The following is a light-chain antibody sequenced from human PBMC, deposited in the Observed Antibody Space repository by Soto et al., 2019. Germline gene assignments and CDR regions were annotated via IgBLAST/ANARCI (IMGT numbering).Light chain of an antibody. V-gene: IGKV1-5*01. CDR1: KNVGRF. CDR3: QQYDSDWT. J-gene: IGKJ1*01. CDR2: DAS. Sequence: DIQMTQSPSTLSASIGDRVTITCRASKNVGRFLAWYQHKPGRAPQLLINDASRLESGVPSRFSGSGSGTEFTLTISSLQPDDYATYFCQQYDSDWTFGQGTKVDIK.